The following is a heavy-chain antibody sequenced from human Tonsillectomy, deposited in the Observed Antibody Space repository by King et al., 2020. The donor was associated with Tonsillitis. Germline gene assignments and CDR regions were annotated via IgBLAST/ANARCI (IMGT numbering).Heavy chain of an antibody. CDR2: INSNGGTT. Sequence: VQLVESGGGLVQPGGSLRLFCSASGFTFITYSMHWVRQAPGKGLEYVSTINSNGGTTYYADSVKGRFTISRDNSKNTLYLQMSSLRAEDTAVYYCATGEVRLWFGDLSYAFDSWGQGTMVTVSS. D-gene: IGHD3-10*01. J-gene: IGHJ3*02. CDR3: ATGEVRLWFGDLSYAFDS. CDR1: GFTFITYS. V-gene: IGHV3-64D*06.